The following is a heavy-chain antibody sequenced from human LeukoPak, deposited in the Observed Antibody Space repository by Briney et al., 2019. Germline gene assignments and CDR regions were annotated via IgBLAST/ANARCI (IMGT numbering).Heavy chain of an antibody. J-gene: IGHJ4*02. CDR2: IYYSGST. CDR1: GGSISSDDYY. V-gene: IGHV4-30-4*01. D-gene: IGHD2-2*03. CDR3: AFRKTPWILGLEY. Sequence: PSETLSLTCTVSGGSISSDDYYWMWLRQPPGKGLEWIGYIYYSGSTYYTPSLKSRVTISVDTSKNQFCLKLSSVTAADTAVYYCAFRKTPWILGLEYWGEGTLVTVSS.